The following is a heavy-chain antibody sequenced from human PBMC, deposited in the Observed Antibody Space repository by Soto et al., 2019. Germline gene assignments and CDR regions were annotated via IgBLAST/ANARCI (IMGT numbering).Heavy chain of an antibody. CDR3: ARDRGRPGGAYYYFDY. CDR1: GGTFSSYA. D-gene: IGHD1-26*01. V-gene: IGHV1-69*06. Sequence: QVQLVQSGAEVKKPGSSVKVSCKASGGTFSSYAISWARQAPGQGLEWMGGIIPIFGTANYAQKFQGRVTITADKSTSTAYMELSSLRSEDTAVYYCARDRGRPGGAYYYFDYWGQGTLVTVSS. CDR2: IIPIFGTA. J-gene: IGHJ4*02.